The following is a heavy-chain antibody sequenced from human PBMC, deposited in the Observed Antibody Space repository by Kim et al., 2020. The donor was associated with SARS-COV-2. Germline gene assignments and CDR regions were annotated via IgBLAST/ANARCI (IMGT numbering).Heavy chain of an antibody. CDR1: GFTFSNYW. J-gene: IGHJ4*02. V-gene: IGHV3-7*03. D-gene: IGHD1-1*01. Sequence: GGSLRLSCAASGFTFSNYWMSWVRQAPGKGLEWVAKINQDGSDKYYVDSVKGRFTISRDNANNLVYLQMNSLRAEDTALYYCARGGKQQLGGYWGQGTLVTSSS. CDR3: ARGGKQQLGGY. CDR2: INQDGSDK.